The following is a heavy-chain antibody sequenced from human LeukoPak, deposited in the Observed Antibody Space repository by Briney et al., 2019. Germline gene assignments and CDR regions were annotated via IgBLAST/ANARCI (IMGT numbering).Heavy chain of an antibody. CDR3: ARAPMIVVVITTPLDY. CDR1: GLTFSTYW. J-gene: IGHJ4*02. CDR2: IGGDGDRK. D-gene: IGHD3-22*01. V-gene: IGHV3-7*01. Sequence: GGSLRLSCAASGLTFSTYWMTWVRQAPGKGLEWLANIGGDGDRKFYVDSVKGRFTISRDNAENPLYLQMNSLRVEDTAVYYCARAPMIVVVITTPLDYWGQGTLVTVSS.